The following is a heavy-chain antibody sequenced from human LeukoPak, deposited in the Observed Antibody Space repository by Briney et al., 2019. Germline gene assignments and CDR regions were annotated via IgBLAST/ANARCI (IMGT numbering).Heavy chain of an antibody. CDR3: ARAPSEIGGYYPEYFRH. D-gene: IGHD3-22*01. Sequence: GGTLSLSCAAYGFTFSSYKMNWVRQAPGKGREGVSYICSRGSTTYYEDSVKGRFNISRDNAKNSLYLQMNSLRAEDTAVYYCARAPSEIGGYYPEYFRHWGQGTLVTVSS. V-gene: IGHV3-48*03. CDR2: ICSRGSTT. CDR1: GFTFSSYK. J-gene: IGHJ1*01.